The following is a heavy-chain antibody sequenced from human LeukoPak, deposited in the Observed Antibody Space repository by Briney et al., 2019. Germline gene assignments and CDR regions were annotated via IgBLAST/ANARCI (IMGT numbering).Heavy chain of an antibody. V-gene: IGHV4-39*01. Sequence: SETLSLTCTVSGGSISSSSYYWGWIRQPPGKGLEWIGSIYYSGSTYYNPSLKSRVTISVDTSKNQFSLKLSSVTAADTAVYYCARLIPKRWQQLAWFDPWGQGTLVTVSS. D-gene: IGHD6-13*01. CDR2: IYYSGST. CDR3: ARLIPKRWQQLAWFDP. J-gene: IGHJ5*02. CDR1: GGSISSSSYY.